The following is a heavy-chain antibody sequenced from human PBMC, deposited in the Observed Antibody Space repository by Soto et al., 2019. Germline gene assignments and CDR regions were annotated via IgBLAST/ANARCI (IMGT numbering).Heavy chain of an antibody. CDR1: GFTFSDHY. CDR3: ARLRLTGYFDY. CDR2: ISTSSSYT. V-gene: IGHV3-11*05. J-gene: IGHJ4*02. Sequence: QVQLVESGGGLVKPGGSLRLSXXXXGFTFSDHYMTWIRQAPGKGLEWLSYISTSSSYTNYADSVKGRFTISRDNAMNSLYLQMNSLRAEDTAVYYCARLRLTGYFDYWGQGTLVTVSS.